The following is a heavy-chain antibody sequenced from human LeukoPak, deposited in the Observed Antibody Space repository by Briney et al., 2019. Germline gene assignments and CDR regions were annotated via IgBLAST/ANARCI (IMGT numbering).Heavy chain of an antibody. J-gene: IGHJ1*01. CDR2: VYYSVST. V-gene: IGHV4-59*01. CDR3: ARLGHLSGYFQH. Sequence: PSETLSLTCTVSGGSISSYYWSWIRQPPGQGLEWIGYVYYSVSTNYNPSLKSRVTISVGTSKNQFSLKLTSVTAADTAVYYCARLGHLSGYFQHWGQGTLVTVSS. CDR1: GGSISSYY.